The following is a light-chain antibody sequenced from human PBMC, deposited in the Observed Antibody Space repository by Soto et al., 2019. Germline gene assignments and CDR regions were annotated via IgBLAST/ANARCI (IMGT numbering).Light chain of an antibody. J-gene: IGLJ3*02. CDR1: SSNIGNNY. CDR2: ENN. V-gene: IGLV1-51*02. CDR3: GTWDSRPGGV. Sequence: QSVLTQPPSVSAAPGQKVTISCSGSSSNIGNNYVSWYQQLPGTAPKLLIYENNKRPSGIPDRFSGSKSGTSATLGITGLQTGDEDDYYCGTWDSRPGGVFGGGTKLTVL.